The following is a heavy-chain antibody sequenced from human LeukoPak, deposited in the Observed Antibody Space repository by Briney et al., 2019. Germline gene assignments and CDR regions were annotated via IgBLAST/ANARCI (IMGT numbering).Heavy chain of an antibody. CDR3: ASSSLPDYGDFTIFDY. CDR1: GYTFTSYY. D-gene: IGHD4-17*01. J-gene: IGHJ4*02. Sequence: ASVKVSCKASGYTFTSYYMHWVRQAPGQGLEWMGIINPSGGSTNYAQKFQGRVTITTDESTSTAYMELSSLRSEDTAVYYCASSSLPDYGDFTIFDYWGQGTLVTVSS. V-gene: IGHV1-46*01. CDR2: INPSGGST.